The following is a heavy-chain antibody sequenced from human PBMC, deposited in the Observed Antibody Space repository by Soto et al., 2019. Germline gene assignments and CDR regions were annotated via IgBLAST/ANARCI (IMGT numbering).Heavy chain of an antibody. CDR2: IYYSGST. CDR3: ARDTAYYYDSSRYYSRLDY. Sequence: QVQLQESGPGLVKPSETLSLTCTVSGGSVSSGSYYWSWIRQPPGKGLEWIGYIYYSGSTNYNPSCKGRLTISVDPPKIPFSLKLSSVTAADTAVHYCARDTAYYYDSSRYYSRLDYWGQGTLVTVSS. V-gene: IGHV4-61*01. CDR1: GGSVSSGSYY. D-gene: IGHD3-22*01. J-gene: IGHJ4*02.